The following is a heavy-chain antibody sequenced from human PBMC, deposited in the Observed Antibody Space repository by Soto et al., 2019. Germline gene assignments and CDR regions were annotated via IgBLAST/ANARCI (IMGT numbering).Heavy chain of an antibody. Sequence: PGESLKISCKGSGYSFTSYWISWVRQMPGKGLEWMGRIDPSDSYTNYSPSFQGHVTISADKSISTAYLQWSSLKASDTAMYYCASPAGYSYGYHDGSPYYGMDVWGQGTTVTVSS. CDR1: GYSFTSYW. CDR3: ASPAGYSYGYHDGSPYYGMDV. CDR2: IDPSDSYT. D-gene: IGHD5-18*01. J-gene: IGHJ6*02. V-gene: IGHV5-10-1*01.